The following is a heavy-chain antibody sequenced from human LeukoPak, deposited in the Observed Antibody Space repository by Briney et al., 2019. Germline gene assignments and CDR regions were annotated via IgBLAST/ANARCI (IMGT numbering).Heavy chain of an antibody. J-gene: IGHJ3*02. CDR3: ARDESPRSGTTWYGGFDI. CDR1: GFTFSNYW. Sequence: GGSLRLSCAVSGFTFSNYWMTWVRQAPGRGLEWVANIKQDGSDKNYVDSVKGRFTISRDNAKNSLYLEMNSLRAEDTAVYYCARDESPRSGTTWYGGFDIWGQGTMVTVSS. D-gene: IGHD2-2*01. CDR2: IKQDGSDK. V-gene: IGHV3-7*04.